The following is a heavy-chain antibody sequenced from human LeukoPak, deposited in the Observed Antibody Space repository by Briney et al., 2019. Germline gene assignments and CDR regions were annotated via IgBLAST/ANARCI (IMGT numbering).Heavy chain of an antibody. CDR3: ARSSERFLEWLLLSPRTIYFDY. V-gene: IGHV4-59*01. Sequence: SETLSLTCTVSGGSISSYYWSWIRQPPGKGLEWIGYIYYSGSTNYNPSLKSRVTISVDTSKNQFSLKLSSVTAADTAVYYCARSSERFLEWLLLSPRTIYFDYWGQGTLVTVSS. CDR2: IYYSGST. D-gene: IGHD3-3*01. CDR1: GGSISSYY. J-gene: IGHJ4*02.